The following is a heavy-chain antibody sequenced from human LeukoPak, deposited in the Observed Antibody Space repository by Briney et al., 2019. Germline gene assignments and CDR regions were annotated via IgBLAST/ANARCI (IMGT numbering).Heavy chain of an antibody. CDR3: ARHPVYYDSSGYYYD. D-gene: IGHD3-22*01. V-gene: IGHV4-34*01. CDR2: INHSGST. J-gene: IGHJ4*02. CDR1: GGSFSGYY. Sequence: SETLSLTCAVYGGSFSGYYWSWIRQPPGKGLEWIGEINHSGSTNYNPSLKSRVTISLDTSRNQFSLKLSSVTAADTAVYYCARHPVYYDSSGYYYDWGQGTLVTVSS.